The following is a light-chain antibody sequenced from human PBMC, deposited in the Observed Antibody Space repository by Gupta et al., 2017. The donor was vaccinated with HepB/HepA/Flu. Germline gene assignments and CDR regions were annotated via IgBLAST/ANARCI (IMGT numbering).Light chain of an antibody. V-gene: IGLV7-46*01. CDR1: TGPVTSGHD. CDR3: LLAYNGALI. CDR2: HTN. J-gene: IGLJ2*01. Sequence: QAVVTQEHSLTVSPGGTVTLTCCSSTGPVTSGHDPYWFQQKPGQVPKTLIYHTNKKHSWTPARFSASLLGGRAALTLSGAQPADEADYYCLLAYNGALIFGGGTRLTVL.